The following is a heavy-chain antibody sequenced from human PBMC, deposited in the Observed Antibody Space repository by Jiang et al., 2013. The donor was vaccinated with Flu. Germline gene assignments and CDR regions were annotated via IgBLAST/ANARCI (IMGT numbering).Heavy chain of an antibody. V-gene: IGHV4-39*07. J-gene: IGHJ3*02. CDR1: GDSIDSDSYY. CDR3: ASSRVIVIPFSFHI. CDR2: IHYSGTT. Sequence: LLKPSETLSVICTVSGDSIDSDSYYWGWIRQPPGKGLEWIGNIHYSGTTYYNPSLQSRVTISLDTSKNQFSLTLSSVTAADTAMYYCASSRVIVIPFSFHIWGQGTSRSPSLQ. D-gene: IGHD2-21*01.